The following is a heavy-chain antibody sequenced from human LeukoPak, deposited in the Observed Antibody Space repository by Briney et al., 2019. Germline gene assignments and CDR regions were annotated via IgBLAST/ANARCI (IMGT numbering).Heavy chain of an antibody. CDR2: IKQDGSEK. CDR1: GFTFSTYW. CDR3: ARGHYDSSGSASY. Sequence: QPGGSLRLSCAASGFTFSTYWMTWVRQAPGKGLEWVANIKQDGSEKYYVDSVKGRFTISRDNTKNSLYLQMNRLRVEDTAVYYCARGHYDSSGSASYWGQGTLVTVSS. V-gene: IGHV3-7*04. J-gene: IGHJ4*02. D-gene: IGHD3-22*01.